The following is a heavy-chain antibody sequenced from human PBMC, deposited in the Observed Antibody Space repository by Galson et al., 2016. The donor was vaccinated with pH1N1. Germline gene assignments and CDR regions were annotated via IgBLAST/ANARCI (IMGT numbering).Heavy chain of an antibody. V-gene: IGHV4-34*01. CDR3: PGGSHIVLVPAAIEDFYYFGLDV. D-gene: IGHD2-2*01. CDR2: IHHSGTT. CDR1: GASISAYY. J-gene: IGHJ6*02. Sequence: ETLSLTCAVSGASISAYYWSWIRQPPGRGLEWIGEIHHSGTTNYNPSLKSRVTISVDTSKNQFSLNLSSVTAADTALNYSPGGSHIVLVPAAIEDFYYFGLDVWGQGTTVTVSS.